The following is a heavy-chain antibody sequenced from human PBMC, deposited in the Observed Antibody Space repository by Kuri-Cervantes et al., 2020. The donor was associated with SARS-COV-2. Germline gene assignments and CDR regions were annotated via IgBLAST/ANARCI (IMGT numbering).Heavy chain of an antibody. CDR2: INGSGGST. CDR3: AKDYYYDSSGYPRVVVDY. CDR1: GFTFSKYP. D-gene: IGHD3-22*01. V-gene: IGHV3-23*01. J-gene: IGHJ4*02. Sequence: GGSLRLSCADSGFTFSKYPMTWVRQPPGKGLEWVSAINGSGGSTYYADSVKGRFTISRDNSKNTLYLQMNSLRAEDTAVYYCAKDYYYDSSGYPRVVVDYWGQGTLVTVSS.